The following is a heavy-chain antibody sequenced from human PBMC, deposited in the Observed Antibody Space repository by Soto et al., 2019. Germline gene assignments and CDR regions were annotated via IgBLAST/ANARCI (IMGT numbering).Heavy chain of an antibody. CDR3: AKDRRHSSSWGHYGMDV. CDR2: ISGSGGST. CDR1: GFTFSSYA. V-gene: IGHV3-23*01. J-gene: IGHJ6*02. Sequence: GGSLRLSCAASGFTFSSYAMSWVRQAPGKGLEWVSAISGSGGSTYYADSVKGRFTISRDNSKNTLYLQMNSLRAEDTAVYYCAKDRRHSSSWGHYGMDVWGQGTTVTVSS. D-gene: IGHD6-13*01.